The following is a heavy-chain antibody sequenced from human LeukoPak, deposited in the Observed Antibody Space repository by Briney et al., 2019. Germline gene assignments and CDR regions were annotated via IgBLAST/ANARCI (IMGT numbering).Heavy chain of an antibody. J-gene: IGHJ3*02. CDR1: GGTFSSYA. D-gene: IGHD3-3*01. Sequence: SVTVSCKASGGTFSSYAISWVRQAPGQGVEWMGGIITIFGTANYAQKLQGRGTINTEESTSRAYMELRSLRSEDTAVYYCARRMARFLEWPVDLDDVLDICGQGTMFTVSS. CDR2: IITIFGTA. CDR3: ARRMARFLEWPVDLDDVLDI. V-gene: IGHV1-69*05.